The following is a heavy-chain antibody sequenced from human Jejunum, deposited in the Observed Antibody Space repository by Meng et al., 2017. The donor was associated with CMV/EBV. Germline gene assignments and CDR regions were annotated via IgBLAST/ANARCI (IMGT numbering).Heavy chain of an antibody. CDR1: GFIFSTYT. CDR2: ISTDGTNK. CDR3: AEGQPGHGVDYFDY. J-gene: IGHJ4*02. D-gene: IGHD1-14*01. V-gene: IGHV3-30-3*01. Sequence: QVQLVVSGGGVVQPGGAVILSCSASGFIFSTYTMHWVRQAPGKGLEWVAVISTDGTNKLYGDSVKGRFTISRDNSKNTLYLQMNSLRVDDTAVYYCAEGQPGHGVDYFDYWGQGPLVTVSS.